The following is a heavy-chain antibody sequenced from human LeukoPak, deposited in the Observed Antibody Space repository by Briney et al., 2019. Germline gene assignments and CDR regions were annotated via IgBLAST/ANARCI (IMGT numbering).Heavy chain of an antibody. D-gene: IGHD4-17*01. V-gene: IGHV4-39*07. J-gene: IGHJ3*02. CDR2: IYDSGST. CDR1: GGSISSSRYY. CDR3: ARSTMVTTKDAFDI. Sequence: PSETLSLTCTVSGGSISSSRYYWAWIRQPPGKGLECIGSIYDSGSTYYNPSLKSRVTISVDTSKNQFSLKLSSVTAADTAVYYCARSTMVTTKDAFDIWGQGTMVTVSS.